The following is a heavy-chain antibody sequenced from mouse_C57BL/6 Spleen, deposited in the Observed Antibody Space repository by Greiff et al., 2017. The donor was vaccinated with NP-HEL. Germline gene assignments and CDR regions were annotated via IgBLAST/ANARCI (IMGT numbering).Heavy chain of an antibody. CDR2: ISSGGDYI. D-gene: IGHD2-1*01. V-gene: IGHV5-9-1*02. CDR3: TSIYYGIYYAMDY. Sequence: DVMLVESGEGLVKPGGSLKLSCAASGFTFSSYAMSWVRQTPEKRLEWVAYISSGGDYIYYADTVKGRFTISRDNARNTLYLQMSSLKSEDTAMYYCTSIYYGIYYAMDYWGQGPSVTVSS. CDR1: GFTFSSYA. J-gene: IGHJ4*01.